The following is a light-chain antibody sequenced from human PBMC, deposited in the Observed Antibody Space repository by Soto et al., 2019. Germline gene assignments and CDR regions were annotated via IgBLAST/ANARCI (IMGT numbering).Light chain of an antibody. V-gene: IGKV1-5*03. CDR2: KAS. CDR1: QSISSW. Sequence: DIQMTQSPSTLSASVEDRVTITCRASQSISSWLAWYQQKPGKAPKLLIYKASSLESGVPSRFSGSGSGTEFTLTICSLQPDDFATYYCQQYNSYPGTFGQGTKVDIK. CDR3: QQYNSYPGT. J-gene: IGKJ1*01.